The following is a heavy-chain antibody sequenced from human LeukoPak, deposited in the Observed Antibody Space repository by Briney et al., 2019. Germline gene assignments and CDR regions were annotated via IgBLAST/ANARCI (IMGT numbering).Heavy chain of an antibody. V-gene: IGHV3-21*04. CDR2: ISSSSSYI. Sequence: GGSLRLSCAASGSTFSSYSMNWVRQAPGKGLEWVSSISSSSSYIYYADSVKGRFTISRDNSKNTLYLQMNSLRAEDTAVYYCAKDGVAAAGTVIRWFDPWGQGTLVTVSS. D-gene: IGHD6-13*01. CDR3: AKDGVAAAGTVIRWFDP. J-gene: IGHJ5*02. CDR1: GSTFSSYS.